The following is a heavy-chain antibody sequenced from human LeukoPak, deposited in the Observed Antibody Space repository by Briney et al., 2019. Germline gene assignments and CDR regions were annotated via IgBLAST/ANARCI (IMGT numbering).Heavy chain of an antibody. D-gene: IGHD3-10*01. V-gene: IGHV3-7*03. CDR3: ARDPRPIGEVWFDP. CDR1: GFTFSNYW. J-gene: IGHJ5*02. CDR2: IKEDGSKE. Sequence: GGSLRLSCVASGFTFSNYWMTWVRQAPGKGLEWVANIKEDGSKENYVDSVKGRFTISRDNAKNSQYLQMNSLRSDDTAVYYCARDPRPIGEVWFDPWGQGTLVTVSS.